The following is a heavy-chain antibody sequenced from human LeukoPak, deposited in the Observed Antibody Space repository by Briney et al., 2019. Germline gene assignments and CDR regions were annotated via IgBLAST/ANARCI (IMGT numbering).Heavy chain of an antibody. Sequence: SETLSLTCTVSGGSISSGDYYWSWIRQPPGKGLEWIGSIYYSGSTYYNPSLKSRVTISVDTSKNQFSLKLSSVTAADTAVYYCARDQEGFGEWSALIWYFDLWGRGTLVTVSS. CDR3: ARDQEGFGEWSALIWYFDL. D-gene: IGHD3-10*01. CDR1: GGSISSGDYY. V-gene: IGHV4-39*07. J-gene: IGHJ2*01. CDR2: IYYSGST.